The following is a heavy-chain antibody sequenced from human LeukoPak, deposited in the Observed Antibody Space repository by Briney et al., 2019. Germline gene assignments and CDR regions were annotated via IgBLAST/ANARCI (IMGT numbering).Heavy chain of an antibody. CDR2: IWYDGSNK. D-gene: IGHD3-10*01. V-gene: IGHV3-33*06. CDR1: GFTFSSYG. CDR3: AKTYYYGSGSLDY. J-gene: IGHJ4*02. Sequence: GGSLRLSCAASGFTFSSYGMHWVRQAPGKGLEWVAVIWYDGSNKYYADSVKGRFTISRDNSKNTLYLQMNSLRAEDTAVYYCAKTYYYGSGSLDYWGQGTLVTVSS.